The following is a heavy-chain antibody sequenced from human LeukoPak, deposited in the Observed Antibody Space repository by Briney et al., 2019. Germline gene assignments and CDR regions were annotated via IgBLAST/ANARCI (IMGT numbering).Heavy chain of an antibody. V-gene: IGHV4-30-2*03. D-gene: IGHD5-12*01. CDR2: IYYSGST. Sequence: SQTLSLTCTVSGGSISSGSYYWSWIRQPAGKGLEWIGSIYYSGSTYYNPSLKSRVTISVDTSKNQFSLKLSSVTAADTAVHYCARLLGVYSGYDYDPWYFDYWGQGTLVTVSS. J-gene: IGHJ4*02. CDR3: ARLLGVYSGYDYDPWYFDY. CDR1: GGSISSGSYY.